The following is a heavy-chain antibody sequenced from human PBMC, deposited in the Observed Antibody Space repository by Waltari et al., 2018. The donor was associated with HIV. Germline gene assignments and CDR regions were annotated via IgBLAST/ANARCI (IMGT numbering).Heavy chain of an antibody. CDR2: IRPSRST. CDR3: ASRGAPTPVTTDS. J-gene: IGHJ5*01. V-gene: IGHV4-34*01. CDR1: GGSFSGYY. Sequence: QMQLQQWGAGPLKPSETLSLTCAVQGGSFSGYYWSWIRQPPGKGLEWIGEIRPSRSTKYNPSLKSRVTISVDTSKNQFSLRLKSVTAADTAVFYCASRGAPTPVTTDSWGQGTLVIVSS. D-gene: IGHD4-17*01.